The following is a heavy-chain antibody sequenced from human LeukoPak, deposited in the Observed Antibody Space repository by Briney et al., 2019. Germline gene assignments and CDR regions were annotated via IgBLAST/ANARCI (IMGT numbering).Heavy chain of an antibody. Sequence: PGGSLRLSCAASGFTFSNYAMSWVRQAPGKGLEWVSSISGTGGSTYYADSVKGRFTISRDNSNNTLFLQMNSLRAEDTAVYYCARGDTIFGVVTFDYWGQGTLVTVSS. J-gene: IGHJ4*02. CDR3: ARGDTIFGVVTFDY. D-gene: IGHD3-3*01. CDR1: GFTFSNYA. CDR2: ISGTGGST. V-gene: IGHV3-23*01.